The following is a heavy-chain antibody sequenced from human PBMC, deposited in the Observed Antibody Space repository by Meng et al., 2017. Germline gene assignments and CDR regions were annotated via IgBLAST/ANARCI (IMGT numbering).Heavy chain of an antibody. CDR1: GDTVSSDSAA. V-gene: IGHV6-1*01. J-gene: IGHJ4*02. CDR2: TYYRSKWYN. CDR3: ASGWSMFQT. D-gene: IGHD3-10*02. Sequence: QLQQSGPGLMKPSQNLSPTCAISGDTVSSDSAAWNWIRQSPSRGLEWLGRTYYRSKWYNDFAVSVKSRIIINPDTSKNHFSLQLNSVTPEDTAVYYCASGWSMFQTWGQGTLVTVSS.